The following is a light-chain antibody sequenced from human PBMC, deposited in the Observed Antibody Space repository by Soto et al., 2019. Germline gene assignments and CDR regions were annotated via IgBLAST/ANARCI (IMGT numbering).Light chain of an antibody. CDR2: RTS. CDR3: QQFNNYPLT. V-gene: IGKV3-15*01. J-gene: IGKJ4*01. CDR1: QSISSN. Sequence: EIVMKLSLATLSVSPEERATLSCRASQSISSNLAWYQQKPGQAPRLLMFRTSSRATGFPARFSGSGSGTEFNLTISSLQPEDFATYYCQQFNNYPLTFGGGTKVDIK.